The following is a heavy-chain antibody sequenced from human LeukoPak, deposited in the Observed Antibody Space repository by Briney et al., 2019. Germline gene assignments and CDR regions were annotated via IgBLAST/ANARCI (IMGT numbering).Heavy chain of an antibody. D-gene: IGHD3-22*01. CDR3: TTEYYYDSSGLFDY. CDR2: IKSKRDGGTT. V-gene: IGHV3-15*01. J-gene: IGHJ4*02. CDR1: GFTFSDYY. Sequence: GGSLRLSCAASGFTFSDYYMSWIRQAPGKGLEWVGRIKSKRDGGTTDYAAPVNGRFTISRDDSKNTLYLQMNSLKTEDTAVYYCTTEYYYDSSGLFDYWGQGTLVTVSS.